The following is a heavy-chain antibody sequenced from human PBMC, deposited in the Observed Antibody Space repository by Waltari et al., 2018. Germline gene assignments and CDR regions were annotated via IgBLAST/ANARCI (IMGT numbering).Heavy chain of an antibody. V-gene: IGHV3-30*14. CDR2: VGFDGRNK. CDR3: ARGDGYTKPLDH. J-gene: IGHJ4*02. Sequence: VQLVESGGGVVQPGRSLRLSCAASGFSFSSFAMHWVRRSPGKGLDWVAVVGFDGRNKFLAESVKGRFTISRDRSKNTLYLQMNSLRTEDTAVYYCARGDGYTKPLDHWGQGTLVTVSS. CDR1: GFSFSSFA. D-gene: IGHD5-12*01.